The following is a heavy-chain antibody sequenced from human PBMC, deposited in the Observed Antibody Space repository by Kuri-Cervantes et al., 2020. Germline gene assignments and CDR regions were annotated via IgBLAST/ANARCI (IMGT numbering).Heavy chain of an antibody. D-gene: IGHD3-3*01. V-gene: IGHV1-18*01. CDR1: GYTFTSYG. J-gene: IGHJ6*02. CDR3: ARDQLNYDFWCGYYLFGGGPPSANGWDV. CDR2: ISAYNGNT. Sequence: ASVKVSCKASGYTFTSYGISWVRQAPGQGLEWMGWISAYNGNTNYAQKLQGRVTMTTDTSTSTAYMVLRSLRSDDTAVYYCARDQLNYDFWCGYYLFGGGPPSANGWDVWGQGTTVTVSS.